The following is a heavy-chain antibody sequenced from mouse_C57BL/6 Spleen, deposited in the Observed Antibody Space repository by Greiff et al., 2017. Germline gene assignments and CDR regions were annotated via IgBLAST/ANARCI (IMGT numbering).Heavy chain of an antibody. CDR2: INYDGSST. D-gene: IGHD1-1*01. J-gene: IGHJ1*03. CDR3: ARALITTVVADWYFDV. CDR1: GFTFSDYY. Sequence: EVKLVESEGGLVQPGSSMKLSCTASGFTFSDYYMAWVRQVPEKGLEWVANINYDGSSTYYLDSLKSRFIISRDNAKNILYLQMSSLKSEDTATYYCARALITTVVADWYFDVWGTGTTVTVSS. V-gene: IGHV5-16*01.